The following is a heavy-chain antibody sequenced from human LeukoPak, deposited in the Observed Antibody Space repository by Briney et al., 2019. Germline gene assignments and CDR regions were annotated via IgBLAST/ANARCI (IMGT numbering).Heavy chain of an antibody. V-gene: IGHV1-2*02. J-gene: IGHJ4*02. CDR1: GYTFTGYF. Sequence: ASVKVSCKASGYTFTGYFIHWVRQAPGQGLEWMGWINPNSGGTNYAQKFQGRVTMTRDTSIRTAYMELSRLRSDDTAMYYCARYYIEGRCFDYWGQGTLVTVSS. CDR3: ARYYIEGRCFDY. D-gene: IGHD3-10*01. CDR2: INPNSGGT.